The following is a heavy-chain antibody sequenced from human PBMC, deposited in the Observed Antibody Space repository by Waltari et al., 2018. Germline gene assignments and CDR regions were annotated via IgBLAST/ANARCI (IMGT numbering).Heavy chain of an antibody. CDR3: ARALSGGDRPSWFDP. V-gene: IGHV4-38-2*02. J-gene: IGHJ5*02. Sequence: QVQLQESGPGLVKPSETLSLTCTVSGYSISSGYYWGWIRQPPGKGLAWIGSIYHSGSTYYSPSLKSRVTISVDTSKNQFSLKLSSVTAADTAVYYCARALSGGDRPSWFDPWGQGTLVTVSS. CDR1: GYSISSGYY. CDR2: IYHSGST. D-gene: IGHD3-10*01.